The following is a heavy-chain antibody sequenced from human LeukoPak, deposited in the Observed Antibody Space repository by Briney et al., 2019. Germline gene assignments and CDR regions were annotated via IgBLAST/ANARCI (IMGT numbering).Heavy chain of an antibody. V-gene: IGHV3-23*01. Sequence: GGSLRLSCAASGFTFSSYAMSWVRQAPGKGLEWVSAISGSGGSTYYADSVKGRFTISRDNSKNTLYLQMNSLRAEDTAVYYCAKRDHYIWGSYRYTEGFYFDYWGQGTLVTVSS. D-gene: IGHD3-16*02. J-gene: IGHJ4*02. CDR3: AKRDHYIWGSYRYTEGFYFDY. CDR1: GFTFSSYA. CDR2: ISGSGGST.